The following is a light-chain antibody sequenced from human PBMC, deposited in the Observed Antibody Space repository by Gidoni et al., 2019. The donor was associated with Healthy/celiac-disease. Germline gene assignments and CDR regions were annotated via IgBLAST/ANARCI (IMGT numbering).Light chain of an antibody. CDR1: QGISSY. CDR3: QQLNSYALT. V-gene: IGKV1-9*01. CDR2: AAS. J-gene: IGKJ4*01. Sequence: IQLTPSPSSLSASVGASVTITCRASQGISSYLAWYQQKPGKAPKLLSYAASTLQSAVASRFSGSGSGTDFTLTISSLQPEDFATYYCQQLNSYALTFGGGNKVEIK.